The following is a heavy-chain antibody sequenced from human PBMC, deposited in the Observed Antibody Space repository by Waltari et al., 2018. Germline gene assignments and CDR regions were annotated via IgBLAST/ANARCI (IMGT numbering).Heavy chain of an antibody. J-gene: IGHJ4*02. CDR2: ITYDGSNK. CDR3: AKDHVVVVPGGMTKVFDY. V-gene: IGHV3-30*02. D-gene: IGHD2-2*01. Sequence: QVHLVESGGGVVQPGGSLRLSCAASGFIFSSYGMHWVRQAPGKGLEWVAFITYDGSNKYYEDSMKGRFTVSRDNSKNTLFLQMNTLRAEDTAVYYCAKDHVVVVPGGMTKVFDYWGQGTLVTVSS. CDR1: GFIFSSYG.